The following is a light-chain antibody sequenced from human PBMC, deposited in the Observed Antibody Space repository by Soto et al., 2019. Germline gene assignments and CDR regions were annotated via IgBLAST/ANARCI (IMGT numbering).Light chain of an antibody. CDR3: QQRSNWPIT. Sequence: EIVLTQSPATLSLSPGKRATLSCRASQSVSSYLAWYQQKPGQAPRLLIYDASNSATGIPARFSGSGSGTDFTLTISSLEPEDFAVYYCQQRSNWPITFGQGTRLEIK. V-gene: IGKV3-11*01. CDR2: DAS. CDR1: QSVSSY. J-gene: IGKJ5*01.